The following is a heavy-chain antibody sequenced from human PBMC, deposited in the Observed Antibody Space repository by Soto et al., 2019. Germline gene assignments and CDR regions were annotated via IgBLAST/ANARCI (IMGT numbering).Heavy chain of an antibody. V-gene: IGHV3-48*03. D-gene: IGHD1-26*01. Sequence: GGSLRLSCSASGFTLSDYELHWVRQAPGKGLEWVSYISTRGSTIYYADSVKGRFTISRDNAKNSLYLEVNRLRPEDTGVYYCARVRAGAANGYYGMDVWGQGTTVTVSS. CDR2: ISTRGSTI. CDR1: GFTLSDYE. J-gene: IGHJ6*02. CDR3: ARVRAGAANGYYGMDV.